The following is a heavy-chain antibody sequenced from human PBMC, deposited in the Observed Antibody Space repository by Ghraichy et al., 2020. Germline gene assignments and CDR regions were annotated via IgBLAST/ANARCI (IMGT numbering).Heavy chain of an antibody. V-gene: IGHV3-23*01. D-gene: IGHD3-10*01. J-gene: IGHJ3*01. Sequence: GGSLRLSCAVSEFTFDGYPMTWVRQAPGKGLEWVSTLGADGRSTFYADSVKGRFTISRDKSKRTMYLQMNSLRADDTAVYYSAKEGGRLGEGAFDVWGQGTKVTVSS. CDR1: EFTFDGYP. CDR2: LGADGRST. CDR3: AKEGGRLGEGAFDV.